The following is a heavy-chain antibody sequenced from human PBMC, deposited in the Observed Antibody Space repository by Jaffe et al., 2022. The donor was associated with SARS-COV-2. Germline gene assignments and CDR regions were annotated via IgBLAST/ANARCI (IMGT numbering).Heavy chain of an antibody. CDR2: TSYDESNK. Sequence: QVQLVESGGGVVQPGRSLRLSCAASGFTFSNYGMHWVRQAPGKGLEWVAFTSYDESNKNYADSVKGRLTISRDNSKNTLYLEMNSLRTEDTAVYYCAKDQPLEWFQTIYYFDYWGQGTLVTVSS. V-gene: IGHV3-30*18. D-gene: IGHD3-3*01. CDR3: AKDQPLEWFQTIYYFDY. CDR1: GFTFSNYG. J-gene: IGHJ4*02.